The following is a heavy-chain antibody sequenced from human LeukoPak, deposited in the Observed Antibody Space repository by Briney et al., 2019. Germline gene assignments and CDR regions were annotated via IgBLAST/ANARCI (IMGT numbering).Heavy chain of an antibody. CDR2: ISSSGTYI. CDR3: AREQTTVTYYFDY. CDR1: GFTFNSYS. J-gene: IGHJ4*02. V-gene: IGHV3-21*01. Sequence: GGSLRLPCAASGFTFNSYSMNWVRQAPGKGLEWVSSISSSGTYINYADSVKGRFTISRDNAKNSLYLQMNSLRAEDTAVYYCAREQTTVTYYFDYWGQGTLVTVSS. D-gene: IGHD4-11*01.